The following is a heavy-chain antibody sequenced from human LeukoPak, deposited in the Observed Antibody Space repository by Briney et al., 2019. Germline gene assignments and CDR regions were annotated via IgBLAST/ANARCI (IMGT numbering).Heavy chain of an antibody. CDR2: INPNSGGT. J-gene: IGHJ4*02. D-gene: IGHD6-19*01. Sequence: GASVRVSCKASGYTFTGYYMHWVRQAPGQGLEWMGWINPNSGGTNYAQKFQGRVTMTRDTSISTAYMELSRLRSDDTAVYYCAREPGAVAGTEEVFYFDYWGQGTLATVSS. V-gene: IGHV1-2*02. CDR1: GYTFTGYY. CDR3: AREPGAVAGTEEVFYFDY.